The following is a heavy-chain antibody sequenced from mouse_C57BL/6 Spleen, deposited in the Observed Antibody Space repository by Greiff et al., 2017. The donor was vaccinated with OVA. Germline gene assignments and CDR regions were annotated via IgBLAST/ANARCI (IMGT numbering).Heavy chain of an antibody. V-gene: IGHV1-69*01. J-gene: IGHJ2*01. CDR2: IDPSDSYT. CDR3: ARGGSWGY. D-gene: IGHD3-1*01. CDR1: GYTFTSYW. Sequence: QVQLQQPGAELVMPGASVKLSCKASGYTFTSYWMHWVKQRPGQGLEWIGEIDPSDSYTNYNQKFKGKSTLTVDKSSSTAYMQLSSLTSEDSAVYYCARGGSWGYCGQGTTLTVSS.